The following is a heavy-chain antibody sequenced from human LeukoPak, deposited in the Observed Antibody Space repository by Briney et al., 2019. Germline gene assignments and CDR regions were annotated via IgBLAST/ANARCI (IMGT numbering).Heavy chain of an antibody. CDR1: GFTFSTSW. J-gene: IGHJ4*02. V-gene: IGHV3-7*01. CDR2: INPDGSRI. D-gene: IGHD1-1*01. Sequence: GGSLRLSCAASGFTFSTSWMTWVRQAPGKGLDWLGNINPDGSRINYVDSMKGRFTISRDNAKNSLYLQMNSLRAEDTAVYYCARDSGLEPAFDYWGQGTLVTVSS. CDR3: ARDSGLEPAFDY.